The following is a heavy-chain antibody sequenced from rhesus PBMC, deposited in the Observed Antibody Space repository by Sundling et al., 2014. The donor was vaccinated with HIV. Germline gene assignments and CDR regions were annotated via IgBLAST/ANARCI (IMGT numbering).Heavy chain of an antibody. Sequence: HVQLQESGPGLVKPPETLSLTCDVSGDSISGGYYWSWIRQSPGKGLKWLGHIYGGSASTNYNPSLKSRVTISKDTSKNQFSLKLSSVTAADTAIYYCARGSYLDWLLPYFDYWGQGVLVTVSS. CDR1: GDSISGGYY. D-gene: IGHD3-3*01. J-gene: IGHJ4*01. CDR3: ARGSYLDWLLPYFDY. V-gene: IGHV4-127*01. CDR2: IYGGSAST.